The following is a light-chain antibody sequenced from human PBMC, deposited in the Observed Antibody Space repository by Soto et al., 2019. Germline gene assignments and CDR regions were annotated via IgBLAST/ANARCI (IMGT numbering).Light chain of an antibody. V-gene: IGLV2-14*01. CDR2: EVN. CDR1: SSDIGDYNY. CDR3: SSYKRSSILI. J-gene: IGLJ2*01. Sequence: QSVLTQPASVSGSPGQSITISCTGTSSDIGDYNYVSWYQQHPGKAPKLLIYEVNNRPSGVSNRFSGSKSGNTASLTVSGLQTEDEADYFCSSYKRSSILIFGGGTKLTVL.